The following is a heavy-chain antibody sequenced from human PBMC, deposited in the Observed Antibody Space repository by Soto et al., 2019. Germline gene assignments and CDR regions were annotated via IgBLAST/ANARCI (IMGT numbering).Heavy chain of an antibody. CDR1: GFSLSSYW. CDR3: VTRFTAVATARFDY. CDR2: INTDGSST. V-gene: IGHV3-74*01. J-gene: IGHJ4*02. D-gene: IGHD2-21*02. Sequence: GGSLRLSCAASGFSLSSYWMHWVRQAPGKGLVWVSRINTDGSSTNYADSVKGRFTISRDNAKNTVYLQMNGLEIEDTAIYYCVTRFTAVATARFDYWGQGTLVTVSS.